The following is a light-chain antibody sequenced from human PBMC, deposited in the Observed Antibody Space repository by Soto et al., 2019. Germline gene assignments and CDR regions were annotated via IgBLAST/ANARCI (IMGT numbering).Light chain of an antibody. J-gene: IGKJ4*01. CDR3: QQYDISPVT. CDR2: DAS. V-gene: IGKV3D-20*01. CDR1: QSLTNNY. Sequence: EVVLTQSPATLSLSPGERATLSCGASQSLTNNYLAWCQQKPGLAPRLLIHDASRRATGIPDRFSGSGSETDFTLTISRLEPEDFAVYYCQQYDISPVTFGGGTKVEI.